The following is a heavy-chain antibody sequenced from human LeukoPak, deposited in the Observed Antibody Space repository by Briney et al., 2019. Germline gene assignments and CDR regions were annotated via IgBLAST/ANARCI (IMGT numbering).Heavy chain of an antibody. J-gene: IGHJ4*02. CDR1: GFTFSSYY. CDR2: ISSSSSYI. CDR3: ASQTGVIYY. V-gene: IGHV3-21*01. D-gene: IGHD1-1*01. Sequence: GGSLRLSCAASGFTFSSYYMNWVRQAPGKGLEWVSSISSSSSYIYYADSVKGRFTISRDNAKNSLYLQMNSLRAEDTAVYYCASQTGVIYYWGQGTLVTVSS.